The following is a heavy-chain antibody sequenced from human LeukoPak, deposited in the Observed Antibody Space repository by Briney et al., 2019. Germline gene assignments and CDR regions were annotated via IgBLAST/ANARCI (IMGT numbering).Heavy chain of an antibody. CDR1: GFSFSSYG. CDR3: ARDAQRGFDYSNSLRY. V-gene: IGHV3-30*02. J-gene: IGHJ4*02. CDR2: IRYDGTNK. Sequence: PGGSLRLSCVASGFSFSSYGMHWVRQAPGKGLEWVAFIRYDGTNKYYTDSVRGRFTISRDDSQKTVYLEMNSLRTEDTAMYYCARDAQRGFDYSNSLRYWGQGTLVTVSS. D-gene: IGHD4-11*01.